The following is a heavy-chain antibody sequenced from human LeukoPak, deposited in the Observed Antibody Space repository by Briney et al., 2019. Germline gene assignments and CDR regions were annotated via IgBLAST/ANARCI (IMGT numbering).Heavy chain of an antibody. Sequence: GGSQRLSCAASGFTFTNDFMTWVRQAPGKGLEWVANMKVDGSDIHYVDSVKGRFTISSDNARNSLYLQMNSLRAEDTAVYYCARDRRRSAAGEYAAFDIWGQGTMVTVSS. CDR1: GFTFTNDF. J-gene: IGHJ3*02. CDR2: MKVDGSDI. V-gene: IGHV3-7*01. CDR3: ARDRRRSAAGEYAAFDI. D-gene: IGHD6-13*01.